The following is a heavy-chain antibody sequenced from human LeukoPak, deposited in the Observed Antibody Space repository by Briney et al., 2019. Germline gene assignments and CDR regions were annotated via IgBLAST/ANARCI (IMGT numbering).Heavy chain of an antibody. J-gene: IGHJ3*02. CDR2: MKQDGSEK. CDR1: GFTFSSYW. D-gene: IGHD2-15*01. CDR3: ARVLSCSGGSCYALGGAFDI. Sequence: GGSLRLSCAASGFTFSSYWMNWVRQAPGKGPEWVVNMKQDGSEKYYVDSGKGRFTISRDNAKNSLYLQMNSLRAEDTAVYYCARVLSCSGGSCYALGGAFDIWGQGTMVIVSS. V-gene: IGHV3-7*01.